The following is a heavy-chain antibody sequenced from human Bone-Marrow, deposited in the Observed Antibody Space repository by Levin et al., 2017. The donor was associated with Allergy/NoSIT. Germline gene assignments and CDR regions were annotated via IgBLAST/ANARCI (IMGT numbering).Heavy chain of an antibody. V-gene: IGHV5-51*01. CDR3: ARFLGLEMSGYNYYAMDV. Sequence: PGGSLRLSCKISGFNFTNYWIGWVRQMPGKGLQWMGLIYPGGPDTRYSPSFQGHVTISADKATSTANLHWSSLQASDTGIYYCARFLGLEMSGYNYYAMDVWGQGTTVTVSS. J-gene: IGHJ6*02. CDR1: GFNFTNYW. D-gene: IGHD5-24*01. CDR2: IYPGGPDT.